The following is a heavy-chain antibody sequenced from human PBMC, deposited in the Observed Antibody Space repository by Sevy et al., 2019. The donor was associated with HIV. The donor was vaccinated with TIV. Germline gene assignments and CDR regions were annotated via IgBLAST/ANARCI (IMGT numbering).Heavy chain of an antibody. CDR2: ISSYYGNT. V-gene: IGHV1-18*01. D-gene: IGHD2-15*01. Sequence: ASVKVSCKASGYTFNTYGINWVRQAPGQGLEWMGWISSYYGNTNFSQKFQGRVTMTTDTITQTAYMELTSLRAEDTAGYYWARERTRWWELVEYYLGMDVWGQGTPVTVSS. J-gene: IGHJ6*02. CDR1: GYTFNTYG. CDR3: ARERTRWWELVEYYLGMDV.